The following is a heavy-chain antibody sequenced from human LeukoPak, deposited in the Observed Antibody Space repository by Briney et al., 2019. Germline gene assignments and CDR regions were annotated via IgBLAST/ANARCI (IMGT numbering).Heavy chain of an antibody. V-gene: IGHV3-33*01. D-gene: IGHD1-7*01. Sequence: GGSLRLSCAASGFTFSSYGMHWVRQAPGKGLEWVAVIWYDGSNKYYADSVKGRFTISRDNAKNSLYLEMNSLRDEDTAVYYCASRTGATGGSFDSWGQGTLVTVSS. J-gene: IGHJ4*02. CDR1: GFTFSSYG. CDR2: IWYDGSNK. CDR3: ASRTGATGGSFDS.